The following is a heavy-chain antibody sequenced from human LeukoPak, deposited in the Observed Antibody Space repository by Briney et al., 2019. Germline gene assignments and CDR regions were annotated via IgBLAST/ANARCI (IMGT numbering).Heavy chain of an antibody. CDR3: ARERIAAAGSSWDY. CDR2: INPNSGGT. D-gene: IGHD6-13*01. Sequence: ASVKVSCKASGYTFTGYYIHWVRQAPGQGLEWMGWINPNSGGTNYAQKFQGRVTMTRDTSISTAYMELSRLRSDDTAVYYCARERIAAAGSSWDYWGQGTLVTVSS. CDR1: GYTFTGYY. V-gene: IGHV1-2*02. J-gene: IGHJ4*02.